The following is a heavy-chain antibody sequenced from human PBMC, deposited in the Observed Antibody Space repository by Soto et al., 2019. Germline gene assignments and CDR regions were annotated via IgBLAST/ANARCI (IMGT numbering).Heavy chain of an antibody. Sequence: SETLSLTCTVSGGSISSSSYYWGWIRQPPGKGLEWIGSIYYSGSTYYNPSLKSRVTISVDTSKNQFSLKLSSVTAADTAVYYCARQDGDYDSYYYYYMDVWGKGTTVTVSS. CDR1: GGSISSSSYY. CDR2: IYYSGST. V-gene: IGHV4-39*01. J-gene: IGHJ6*03. CDR3: ARQDGDYDSYYYYYMDV. D-gene: IGHD4-17*01.